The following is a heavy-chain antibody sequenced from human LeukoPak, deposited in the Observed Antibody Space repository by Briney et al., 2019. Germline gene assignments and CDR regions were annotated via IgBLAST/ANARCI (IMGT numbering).Heavy chain of an antibody. Sequence: GGSLRLSCAASGFTSSSYAMSWVRQAPGKGLEWVSAISGSGGSTYYADSVKGRFTISRDNSKNTLYLQMNSLRAEDTAVYYCAKGGYCSSTSCEIHCYYYGMDVWGQGTTVTVSS. CDR2: ISGSGGST. J-gene: IGHJ6*02. CDR3: AKGGYCSSTSCEIHCYYYGMDV. D-gene: IGHD2-2*01. V-gene: IGHV3-23*01. CDR1: GFTSSSYA.